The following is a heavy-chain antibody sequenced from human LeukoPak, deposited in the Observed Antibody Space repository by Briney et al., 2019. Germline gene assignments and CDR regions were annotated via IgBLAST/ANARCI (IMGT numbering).Heavy chain of an antibody. D-gene: IGHD6-19*01. Sequence: PSETLSLTCAVYGGSFSGYYWSWIRQPPGKGLEWIGEINHSGSTNYNPSLKSRVTISVDTSKSQFSLKLSSVTAADTAVYYCARPPSGWPYYFDYWGQGTLVTVSS. CDR1: GGSFSGYY. CDR3: ARPPSGWPYYFDY. V-gene: IGHV4-34*01. CDR2: INHSGST. J-gene: IGHJ4*02.